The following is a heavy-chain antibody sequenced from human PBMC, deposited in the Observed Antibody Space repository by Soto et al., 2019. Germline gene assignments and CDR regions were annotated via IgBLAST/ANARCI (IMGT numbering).Heavy chain of an antibody. CDR1: GFTFSTYW. V-gene: IGHV3-7*01. Sequence: GGSLRLSCAASGFTFSTYWMSWVRQAPGKGLEWVANIKQDGSEKYYVDYVRGRFTISRDNAKNSLYLQMSSLRVEDTAVYYCARLSISSSALIEYWGQGKMVTVSS. D-gene: IGHD6-6*01. J-gene: IGHJ4*02. CDR3: ARLSISSSALIEY. CDR2: IKQDGSEK.